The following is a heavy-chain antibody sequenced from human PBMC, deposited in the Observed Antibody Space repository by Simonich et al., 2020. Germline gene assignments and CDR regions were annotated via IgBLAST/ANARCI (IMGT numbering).Heavy chain of an antibody. CDR3: ATVSYYDSSGYRLDY. CDR2: FAPKDGET. CDR1: GYTLTELS. Sequence: QVQLVQSGAEVKKPGASAKVSCKVSGYTLTELSMHWVRQAPGKGLEWKGGFAPKDGETIYTQNFQGRVTMPEDTSTDTAYMELSSLRSEDTAVYYCATVSYYDSSGYRLDYWGQGTLVTVSS. J-gene: IGHJ4*02. D-gene: IGHD3-22*01. V-gene: IGHV1-24*01.